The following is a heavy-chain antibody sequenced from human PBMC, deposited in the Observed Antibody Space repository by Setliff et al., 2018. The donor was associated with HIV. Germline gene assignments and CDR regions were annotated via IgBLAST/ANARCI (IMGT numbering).Heavy chain of an antibody. Sequence: SETLSLTCNVSHSSVSEYYWSWIRQSPGKGLEWIGYGRQGGATKYNPAFQSRVTISLETSKNQVFLSLASVTAADTAVYFCAREDPNTYRPFDYWGQGSLVTVSS. CDR3: AREDPNTYRPFDY. CDR1: HSSVSEYY. J-gene: IGHJ4*03. CDR2: GRQGGAT. V-gene: IGHV4-59*02.